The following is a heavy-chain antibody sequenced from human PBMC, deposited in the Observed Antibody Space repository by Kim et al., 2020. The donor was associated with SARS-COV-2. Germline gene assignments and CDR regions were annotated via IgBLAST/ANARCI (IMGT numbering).Heavy chain of an antibody. CDR3: ARVVVVKVGYFDY. V-gene: IGHV1-69*04. CDR2: IIPILGIA. D-gene: IGHD2-21*01. Sequence: SVKVSCKSSGGTFSSYAISWVRQAPGQGLEWMGRIIPILGIANYAQKFQGRVTITADKSTSTAYMELSSLRSEDTAVYYCARVVVVKVGYFDYWGQGTL. CDR1: GGTFSSYA. J-gene: IGHJ4*02.